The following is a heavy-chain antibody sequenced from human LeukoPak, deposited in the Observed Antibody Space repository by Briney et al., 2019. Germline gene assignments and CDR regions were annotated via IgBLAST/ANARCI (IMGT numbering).Heavy chain of an antibody. D-gene: IGHD2-2*01. CDR1: GGSISSSSYY. CDR3: ARLVLDIVVVPAAMRGEYYFDY. Sequence: SETLSLTCTVSGGSISSSSYYWGWIRQPPGKGLEWIGSIYYSGSTYYNPSLKSRVTISVDTSKNQFSLKLSSVTAADTAVYYCARLVLDIVVVPAAMRGEYYFDYWGQGTLVTVSS. J-gene: IGHJ4*02. CDR2: IYYSGST. V-gene: IGHV4-39*01.